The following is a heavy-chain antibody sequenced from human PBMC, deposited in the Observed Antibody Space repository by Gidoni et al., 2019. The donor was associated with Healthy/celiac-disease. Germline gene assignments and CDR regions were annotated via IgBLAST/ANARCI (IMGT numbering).Heavy chain of an antibody. CDR2: ISGSGGST. CDR3: AKLRRNSYGPDY. J-gene: IGHJ4*02. D-gene: IGHD5-18*01. Sequence: APGKGLEWVSAISGSGGSTYYADSVKGRFTISRDNSKNTLYLQMNSLRAEDTAVYYCAKLRRNSYGPDYWGQGTLVTVSS. V-gene: IGHV3-23*01.